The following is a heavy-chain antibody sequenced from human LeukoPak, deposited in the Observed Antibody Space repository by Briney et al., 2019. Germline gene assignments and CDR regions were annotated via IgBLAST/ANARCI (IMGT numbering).Heavy chain of an antibody. V-gene: IGHV3-73*01. J-gene: IGHJ3*02. CDR2: IRSKTQSYST. Sequence: GGSLRLSCAASGFTFSGSAIHWARQASGKGLEWVARIRSKTQSYSTAFAASVKGRFTISRDDSKSTAYLHMNSLKTEDTAVYYCTTWYNWNGDGFDIWGQGTMVTVSS. CDR3: TTWYNWNGDGFDI. D-gene: IGHD1-20*01. CDR1: GFTFSGSA.